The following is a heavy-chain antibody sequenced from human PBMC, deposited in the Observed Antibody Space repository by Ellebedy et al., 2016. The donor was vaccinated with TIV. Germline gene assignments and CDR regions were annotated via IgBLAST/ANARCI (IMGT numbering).Heavy chain of an antibody. CDR2: ITSSSSTI. J-gene: IGHJ4*02. Sequence: PGGSLRLSCTASGFSFSTYGMNWVRQAPGKGLEWVSYITSSSSTIFYADSVKGRFTISRDNAKNSLYLQMNSLRDEDTAVYYCAGSGTYYRYWGQGTLVTVSS. CDR3: AGSGTYYRY. CDR1: GFSFSTYG. V-gene: IGHV3-48*02. D-gene: IGHD3-10*01.